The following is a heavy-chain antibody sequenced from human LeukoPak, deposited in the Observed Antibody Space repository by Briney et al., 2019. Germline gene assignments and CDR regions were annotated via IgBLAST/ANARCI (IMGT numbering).Heavy chain of an antibody. CDR2: ISDTGSTI. J-gene: IGHJ5*02. CDR1: GFTFSSYE. D-gene: IGHD6-13*01. CDR3: ARVRSYSNSYYDFDP. V-gene: IGHV3-48*03. Sequence: GGSLRLSCAASGFTFSSYELNWVRQAPGKGLEWVSYISDTGSTIYYADSVEGRFTISRDNAKNSLYLQMNSLRAEDTAVYYCARVRSYSNSYYDFDPWGQGTLVTVSS.